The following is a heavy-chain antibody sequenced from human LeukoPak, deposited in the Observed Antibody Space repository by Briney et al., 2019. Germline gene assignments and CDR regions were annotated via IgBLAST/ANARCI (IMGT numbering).Heavy chain of an antibody. CDR3: AKSDYSYYYMDV. Sequence: HPGGSLRLSCVTSGFTFSGYAMTWVRQAPGKGLEWVSASSGSAVTTYYADSVKGRFTISRDNSKNTLYLQMNSLRAEDTAVYYCAKSDYSYYYMDVWGKGTTITVSS. V-gene: IGHV3-23*01. J-gene: IGHJ6*03. CDR1: GFTFSGYA. CDR2: SSGSAVTT.